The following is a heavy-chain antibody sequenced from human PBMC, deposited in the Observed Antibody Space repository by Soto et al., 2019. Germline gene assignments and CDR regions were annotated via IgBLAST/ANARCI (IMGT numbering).Heavy chain of an antibody. CDR3: ARSLYSSSFDYYYGMDV. D-gene: IGHD6-6*01. V-gene: IGHV1-69*01. CDR2: IIPIFGTA. Sequence: QVQLVQSGAEVKKPGSSVKVSCKASGGTFSSYAISWVRQAPGQGLEWMGGIIPIFGTANYAQKFQGTVTITADDSTSTAYMELSSLGSEDTAVYYCARSLYSSSFDYYYGMDVWGQGTTVTVSS. J-gene: IGHJ6*02. CDR1: GGTFSSYA.